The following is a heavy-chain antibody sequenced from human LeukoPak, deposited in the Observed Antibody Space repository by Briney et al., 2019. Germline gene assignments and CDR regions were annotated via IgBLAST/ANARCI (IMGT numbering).Heavy chain of an antibody. J-gene: IGHJ4*02. V-gene: IGHV4-59*08. D-gene: IGHD3-22*01. Sequence: SQTLSLTCTVSGGSISSYYWSWIRQPPGKGLEWIGYIYYSGSTNYNPSLKSRVTISVDTSKNQFSLKLSSVTAADTAVYYCARITTSGYYWDFDYWGQGTLVTVSS. CDR2: IYYSGST. CDR1: GGSISSYY. CDR3: ARITTSGYYWDFDY.